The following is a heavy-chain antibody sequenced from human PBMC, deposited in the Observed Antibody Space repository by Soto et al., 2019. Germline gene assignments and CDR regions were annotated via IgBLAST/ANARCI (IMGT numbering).Heavy chain of an antibody. D-gene: IGHD3-10*01. Sequence: PSETLSLTCTVSGGSISSSSYYWGWIRQRPGKGLEWIGEINHSGSTNYNPSLKSRVTISVDTSKNQFSLKLSSVTAADTAVYYCARLRYYYGSGSYYTSKYYYYYGMDVWGQGTTVTVSS. J-gene: IGHJ6*02. V-gene: IGHV4-39*07. CDR3: ARLRYYYGSGSYYTSKYYYYYGMDV. CDR2: INHSGST. CDR1: GGSISSSSYY.